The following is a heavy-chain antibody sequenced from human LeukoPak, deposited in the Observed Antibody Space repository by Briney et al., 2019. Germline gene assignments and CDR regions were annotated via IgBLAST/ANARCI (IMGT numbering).Heavy chain of an antibody. CDR1: GYTFTSYY. CDR2: INPSGGST. V-gene: IGHV1-46*01. Sequence: ASVNVSCKASGYTFTSYYMHWVRQAPGQGREGMGKINPSGGSTSYTQKFQGRVTMTRDTSTSTVYMELSSLRSEDTAVYYCARGGGGGSRSYYKSPFDYWGQGTLVTVSS. CDR3: ARGGGGGSRSYYKSPFDY. J-gene: IGHJ4*02. D-gene: IGHD3-10*01.